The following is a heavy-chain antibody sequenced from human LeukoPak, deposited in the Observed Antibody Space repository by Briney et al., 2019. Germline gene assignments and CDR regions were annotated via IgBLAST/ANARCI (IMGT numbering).Heavy chain of an antibody. V-gene: IGHV3-11*05. J-gene: IGHJ5*02. D-gene: IGHD3-22*01. CDR1: GFTFSDYY. CDR3: ARETGFYDSSGFLS. Sequence: GGSLRLSCAASGFTFSDYYMSWIRQAPGKGLEWISYISTSSGYSNYADSVKGRFTISRDNAKNSLYLQMNSLRAEDTAVYYCARETGFYDSSGFLSWGQGTLVTVSS. CDR2: ISTSSGYS.